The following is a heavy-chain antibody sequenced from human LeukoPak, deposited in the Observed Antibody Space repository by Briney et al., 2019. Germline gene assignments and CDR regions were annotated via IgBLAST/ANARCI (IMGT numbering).Heavy chain of an antibody. D-gene: IGHD3-22*01. CDR1: GYTFTGYY. CDR3: ARSHEDMINDFDY. Sequence: ASVKVSCKASGYTFTGYYMHWVRQAPGQGLEWMGWINPNSGGTNYAQKLQGRVTMTTDTSTSTAYMELRSLRSDDTAVYYCARSHEDMINDFDYWGQGTLVTVSS. CDR2: INPNSGGT. J-gene: IGHJ4*02. V-gene: IGHV1-2*02.